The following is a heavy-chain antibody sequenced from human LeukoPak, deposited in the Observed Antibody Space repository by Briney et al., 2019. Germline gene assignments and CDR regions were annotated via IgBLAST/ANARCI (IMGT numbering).Heavy chain of an antibody. D-gene: IGHD1-26*01. CDR1: GFTVSFYA. V-gene: IGHV3-23*01. CDR2: IAGGGSST. J-gene: IGHJ4*02. CDR3: ARDRVGATDYFDY. Sequence: GGSLRLSCAASGFTVSFYAMSWVRQAPGKGLEWVSVIAGGGSSTYYADSVKGRFTISRDNSKNTLYLQMNSLRAEDTAVYYCARDRVGATDYFDYWGQGTLVTVSS.